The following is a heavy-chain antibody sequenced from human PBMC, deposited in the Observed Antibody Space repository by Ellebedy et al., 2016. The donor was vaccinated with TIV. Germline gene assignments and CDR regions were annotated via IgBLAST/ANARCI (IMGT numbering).Heavy chain of an antibody. CDR3: ASDISGIYASY. D-gene: IGHD1-26*01. J-gene: IGHJ4*02. V-gene: IGHV3-23*01. Sequence: PGGSLRLSCTASGFTFSSYAMSWVRQAPGKGLEWVSAISGGGGTTYYADSVKGRFTISRDNSRNTLYLQMNSLRAEDTAVYYCASDISGIYASYWGQGTLVTVSS. CDR1: GFTFSSYA. CDR2: ISGGGGTT.